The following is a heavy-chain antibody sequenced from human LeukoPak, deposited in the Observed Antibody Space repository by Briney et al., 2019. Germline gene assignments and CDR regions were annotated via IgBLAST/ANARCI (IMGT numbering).Heavy chain of an antibody. Sequence: ASVKDSCKATGYTFTDYYMHWVQQAHGKELDWMGRVDPEDGETIYAEKFQGRVTITADTSTDTAYMELSSLRSEDTAVYYCATGSDSSGWYDDYWGQGTLVTVSS. J-gene: IGHJ4*02. CDR2: VDPEDGET. CDR1: GYTFTDYY. CDR3: ATGSDSSGWYDDY. V-gene: IGHV1-69-2*01. D-gene: IGHD6-19*01.